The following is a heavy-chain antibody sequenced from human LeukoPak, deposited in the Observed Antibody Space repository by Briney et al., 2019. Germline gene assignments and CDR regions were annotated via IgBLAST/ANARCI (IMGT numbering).Heavy chain of an antibody. CDR3: AREDGAKAPTVY. CDR1: GFTFSSYS. V-gene: IGHV3-21*01. CDR2: ISSSSSYI. J-gene: IGHJ4*02. D-gene: IGHD1-26*01. Sequence: GGSLRLSCAASGFTFSSYSMNWVRQAPGKGLEWVSSISSSSSYIYYADSVKGRFTISRDNAKNSLYLQMNSLRAEDTAVYYCAREDGAKAPTVYWGQGTLVTVSS.